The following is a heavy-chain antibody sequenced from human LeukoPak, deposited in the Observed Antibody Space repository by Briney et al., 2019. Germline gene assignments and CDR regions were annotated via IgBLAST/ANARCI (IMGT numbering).Heavy chain of an antibody. V-gene: IGHV4-30-4*01. CDR3: ARVRGVIHFDY. CDR2: IYYSGST. D-gene: IGHD3-10*01. J-gene: IGHJ4*02. Sequence: PSETLSLTCTVSGGSISSGDYYWGWIRQPPGKGLEWIGYIYYSGSTYYNPSLKSRVTISVDTSKNQFSLKLSSVTAADTAVYYCARVRGVIHFDYWGQGTLVTVSS. CDR1: GGSISSGDYY.